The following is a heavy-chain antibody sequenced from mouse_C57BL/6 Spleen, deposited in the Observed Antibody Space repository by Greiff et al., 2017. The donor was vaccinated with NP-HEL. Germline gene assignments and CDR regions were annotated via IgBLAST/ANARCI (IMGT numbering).Heavy chain of an antibody. CDR1: GYTFTSYW. V-gene: IGHV1-52*01. Sequence: VQLQQSGAELVRPGSSVKLSCKASGYTFTSYWMHWVKQRPIPGLDWIGNIDPSDSETHYNQKFKDKATLTVDKSSSTAYMEPSSLTSEDAAVYYWARGGGDGYEAYWGQGTLVTVSA. CDR2: IDPSDSET. CDR3: ARGGGDGYEAY. D-gene: IGHD2-2*01. J-gene: IGHJ3*01.